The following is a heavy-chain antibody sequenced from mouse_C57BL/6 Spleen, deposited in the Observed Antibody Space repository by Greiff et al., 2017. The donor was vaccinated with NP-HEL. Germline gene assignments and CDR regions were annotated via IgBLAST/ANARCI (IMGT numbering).Heavy chain of an antibody. CDR2: YPGSGNTY. CDR1: YTFTDYYM. CDR3: SSTMVTTYYFDY. D-gene: IGHD2-2*01. V-gene: IGHV1-83*01. J-gene: IGHJ2*01. Sequence: VQLQQPGPELVKPGASVKMSCKASGYTFTDYYMHWVKQKPGKGLEWIGEIYPGSGNTYYNEKFKGKATLTADTSSSTAYMQLSSLTSEDSAVYFCASSTMVTTYYFDYWGQGTTLTVSS.